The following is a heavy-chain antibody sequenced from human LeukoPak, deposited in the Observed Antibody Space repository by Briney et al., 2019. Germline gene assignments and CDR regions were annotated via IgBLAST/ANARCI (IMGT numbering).Heavy chain of an antibody. CDR1: GFTFSTYA. J-gene: IGHJ5*02. Sequence: GGSLRLSCAASGFTFSTYAMSWLRQAPGKGLDWVSAISGSGDTTFYADSVKGRFTISRDNSKNTLYLQMNSLRAEDTAVYYCARCTKYTTGWCNWFDPWGQGTLVTVSS. D-gene: IGHD6-19*01. V-gene: IGHV3-23*01. CDR3: ARCTKYTTGWCNWFDP. CDR2: ISGSGDTT.